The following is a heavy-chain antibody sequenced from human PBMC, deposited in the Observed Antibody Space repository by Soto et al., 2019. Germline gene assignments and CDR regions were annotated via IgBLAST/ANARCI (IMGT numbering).Heavy chain of an antibody. Sequence: QVQLVQSGAEVKKPGASVKVSCNTSGYTFTDSFMHWVRQAPGQGLQWMGWINPYSGAANHAQRLQGRVTMTSDTSISTAYMELSKLRSDDTAVYYCARGPHYDIRAYFDYWGQGTLVTVSS. J-gene: IGHJ4*02. CDR3: ARGPHYDIRAYFDY. V-gene: IGHV1-2*02. D-gene: IGHD3-22*01. CDR2: INPYSGAA. CDR1: GYTFTDSF.